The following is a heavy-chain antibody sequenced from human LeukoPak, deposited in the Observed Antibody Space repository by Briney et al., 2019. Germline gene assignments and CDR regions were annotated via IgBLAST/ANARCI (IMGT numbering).Heavy chain of an antibody. J-gene: IGHJ4*02. V-gene: IGHV3-30*18. Sequence: GGSLRLSCAASGFTFSNAWMSWVRQAPGKGLEWVAVISYDGSNKYYADSVKGRFTISRDNSKNTLYLQMNSLRAEDTAVYYCAKDVPARYCSSTSCYFGYTNYFDYWGQGTLVTVSS. CDR2: ISYDGSNK. CDR3: AKDVPARYCSSTSCYFGYTNYFDY. CDR1: GFTFSNAW. D-gene: IGHD2-2*01.